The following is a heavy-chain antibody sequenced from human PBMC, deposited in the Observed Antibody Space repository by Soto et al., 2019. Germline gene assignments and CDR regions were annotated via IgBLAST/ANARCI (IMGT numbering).Heavy chain of an antibody. CDR1: GFTFDDYA. V-gene: IGHV3-9*01. D-gene: IGHD2-15*01. CDR3: AKAIAEDIVVVVAATSDWYFDL. J-gene: IGHJ2*01. CDR2: ISWNSGSI. Sequence: EVQLVESGGGLVQPGRSLRLSCAASGFTFDDYAMHWVRQAPGKGLEWVSGISWNSGSIGYADSVKGRFTISRDNAKNSLYLQMNSRRAEDTALYYCAKAIAEDIVVVVAATSDWYFDLWGRGTLVTVSS.